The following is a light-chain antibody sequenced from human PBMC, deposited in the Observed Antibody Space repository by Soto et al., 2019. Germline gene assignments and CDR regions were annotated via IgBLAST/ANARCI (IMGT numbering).Light chain of an antibody. CDR2: GAS. V-gene: IGKV3-20*01. CDR1: QSVSANY. J-gene: IGKJ4*01. Sequence: EIVLTQSPGTLSLSPGERATLSCRASQSVSANYLAWYQQKPGQAPRLLMYGASSRATGIPDRFSSSGSGTDFTLTISRLEPEDFAVYYCQQYGRPGLTFGGGTKVEIK. CDR3: QQYGRPGLT.